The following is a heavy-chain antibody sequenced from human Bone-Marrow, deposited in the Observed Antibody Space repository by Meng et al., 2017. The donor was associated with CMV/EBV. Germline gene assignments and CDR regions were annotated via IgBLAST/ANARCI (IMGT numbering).Heavy chain of an antibody. Sequence: GESLKISCAASGFTFSSYEMNWVRQAPGKGLEWVSYISSSGSTIYYADSVKGRFTISRDNAKNSLYLQMNSLRAEDTAVYYCAREASYYDFWSGYLLYWGQGTLVTVSS. D-gene: IGHD3-3*01. CDR2: ISSSGSTI. V-gene: IGHV3-48*03. CDR1: GFTFSSYE. J-gene: IGHJ4*02. CDR3: AREASYYDFWSGYLLY.